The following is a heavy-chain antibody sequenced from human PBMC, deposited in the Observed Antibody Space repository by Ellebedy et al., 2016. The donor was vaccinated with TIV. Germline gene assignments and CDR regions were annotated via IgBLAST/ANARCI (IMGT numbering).Heavy chain of an antibody. CDR3: ARERETTGKMTWYFDY. J-gene: IGHJ4*02. V-gene: IGHV3-30*03. D-gene: IGHD1-1*01. CDR2: ISYDGNNQ. CDR1: GFTFXNYG. Sequence: PGGSLRLSCAASGFTFXNYGXXWVRPPPDKGCEWVTVISYDGNNQYYTDSVKGRFTISRDDSKNTVYLQMNNLRAEDTAVSDCARERETTGKMTWYFDYWGQGTLVTVSA.